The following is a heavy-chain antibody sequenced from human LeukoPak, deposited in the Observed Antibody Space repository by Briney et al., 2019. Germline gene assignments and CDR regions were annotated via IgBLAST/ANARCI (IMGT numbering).Heavy chain of an antibody. D-gene: IGHD6-13*01. Sequence: GGSLRLSCAASGFTFSSYSMNGVRQAPGKGLEWVSYISSSSSTIYYADSVKGRFTISGDNAKNSLYLQMNSLRAEDTAVYYCARDPSSYSSSWYPLWGQGTLVTVSS. CDR3: ARDPSSYSSSWYPL. J-gene: IGHJ4*02. V-gene: IGHV3-48*01. CDR2: ISSSSSTI. CDR1: GFTFSSYS.